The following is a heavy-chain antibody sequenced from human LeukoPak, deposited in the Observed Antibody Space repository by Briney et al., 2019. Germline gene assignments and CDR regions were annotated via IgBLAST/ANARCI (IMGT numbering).Heavy chain of an antibody. CDR3: ASHPDGSGSYLDH. CDR2: ISYDGSNK. J-gene: IGHJ4*02. Sequence: PGGSLRLSCAASGFTFSSYAMHWVRQAPGKGLEWVAVISYDGSNKYYADSVKGRFTISRDNSKNTLYLQMNSLRAEDTAVYYCASHPDGSGSYLDHWGQGTLVTVSS. D-gene: IGHD3-10*01. V-gene: IGHV3-30-3*01. CDR1: GFTFSSYA.